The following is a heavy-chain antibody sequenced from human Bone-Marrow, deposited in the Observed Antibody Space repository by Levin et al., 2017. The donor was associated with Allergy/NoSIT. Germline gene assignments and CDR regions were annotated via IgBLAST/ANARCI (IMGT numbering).Heavy chain of an antibody. CDR1: GYTFTTYW. CDR2: IYPGDSDT. Sequence: VASVKVSCKGSGYTFTTYWIAWVRQMPGKGLEWMGIIYPGDSDTRYSPSFQGQVTISADKSITTAYLQWSSLKASDTAIYYCASGDKWSFDLWGRGTLVTVSS. CDR3: ASGDKWSFDL. J-gene: IGHJ2*01. D-gene: IGHD4-23*01. V-gene: IGHV5-51*01.